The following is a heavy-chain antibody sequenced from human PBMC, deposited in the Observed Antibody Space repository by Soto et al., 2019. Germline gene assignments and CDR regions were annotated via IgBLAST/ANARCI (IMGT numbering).Heavy chain of an antibody. Sequence: SGFTFTSYEMNWIRQAPGKGLEWVSYISSSGTTVHYADSVKGRFTISRDNSKNTLYLQMNSLRAEDTAVYYCAKGSDCGGSCYWCDYWGQGTLVTVSS. CDR2: ISSSGTTV. CDR1: GFTFTSYE. V-gene: IGHV3-48*03. CDR3: AKGSDCGGSCYWCDY. D-gene: IGHD2-15*01. J-gene: IGHJ4*02.